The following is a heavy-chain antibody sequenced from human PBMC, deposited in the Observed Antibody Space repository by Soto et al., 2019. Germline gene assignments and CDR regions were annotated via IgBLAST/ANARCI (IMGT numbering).Heavy chain of an antibody. CDR3: TRGGDASKNGH. CDR2: IHYSGST. V-gene: IGHV4-61*01. J-gene: IGHJ4*02. D-gene: IGHD2-21*01. CDR1: GGSVNIGTYY. Sequence: PSETLSLTCTVPGGSVNIGTYYRSWIRQPPGKGLEWIGFIHYSGSTNYNPSLKSRVTMSVDTSKNQFSLKLTSVNAADTAVYYCTRGGDASKNGHWGQGTLLTVSS.